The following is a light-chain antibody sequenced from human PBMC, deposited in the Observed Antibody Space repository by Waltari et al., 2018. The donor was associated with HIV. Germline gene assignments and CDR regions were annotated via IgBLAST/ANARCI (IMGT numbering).Light chain of an antibody. V-gene: IGKV3-20*01. CDR3: QQYGRSSLT. CDR1: QTTSSEY. Sequence: EIVLTQSPGTLSLSPGERLTLSCRASQTTSSEYLAWYQQKPGQAPRLLIYGASRRATGIPDRFTGCGSGIDFTLTITRLEPEDFAVYYCQQYGRSSLTFGGGTKVEIK. CDR2: GAS. J-gene: IGKJ4*01.